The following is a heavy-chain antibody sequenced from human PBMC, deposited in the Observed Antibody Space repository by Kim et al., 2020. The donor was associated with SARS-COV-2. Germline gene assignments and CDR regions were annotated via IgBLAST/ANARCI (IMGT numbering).Heavy chain of an antibody. CDR2: ISGSGGST. Sequence: GGSLRLSCAASGFTFSSYAMSWVRQAPGKGLEWVSAISGSGGSTYYADSVKGRFTISRDNSKNTLYLQMNSLRAKDTAVYYCAKGLGYGSGRSSRGMDVWGQGTTVTVSS. J-gene: IGHJ6*02. CDR3: AKGLGYGSGRSSRGMDV. V-gene: IGHV3-23*01. D-gene: IGHD3-10*01. CDR1: GFTFSSYA.